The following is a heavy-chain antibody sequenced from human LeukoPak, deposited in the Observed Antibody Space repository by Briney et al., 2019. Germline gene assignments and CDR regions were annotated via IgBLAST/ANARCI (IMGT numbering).Heavy chain of an antibody. Sequence: PSETLSLTCTVSGGSFSGYYCTWIRQPPGKGLEWIGEINHSGSTNYNPSLKSRVTISVDTSKNQFSLKLSSVTAADTAVYYCASSVVLTAISSTDYWGQGTLVTVSS. CDR3: ASSVVLTAISSTDY. J-gene: IGHJ4*02. CDR1: GGSFSGYY. D-gene: IGHD2-21*02. V-gene: IGHV4-34*01. CDR2: INHSGST.